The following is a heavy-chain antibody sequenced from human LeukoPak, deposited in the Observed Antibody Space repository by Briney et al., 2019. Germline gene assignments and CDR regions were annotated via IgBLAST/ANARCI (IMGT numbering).Heavy chain of an antibody. CDR2: INTNTGNP. J-gene: IGHJ4*02. D-gene: IGHD6-13*01. CDR1: GFTFTSYA. V-gene: IGHV7-4-1*02. Sequence: ASVKVSCKASGFTFTSYAMNWVRQAPGQGLEWMGWINTNTGNPTYAQGFTGRFVFSLDTSVSTAYLQISSLKAEDTAVYYCARGYEQQLVRGYFDYWGQGTLVTVSS. CDR3: ARGYEQQLVRGYFDY.